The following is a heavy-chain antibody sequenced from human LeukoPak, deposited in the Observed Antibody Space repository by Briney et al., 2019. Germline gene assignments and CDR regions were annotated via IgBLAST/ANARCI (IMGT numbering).Heavy chain of an antibody. V-gene: IGHV3-23*01. D-gene: IGHD2/OR15-2a*01. CDR1: GFTFSGYA. Sequence: GGSLRLSCAASGFTFSGYAMSWVRQAPGKGLERVATIVSDGYKAYYADSVKGRFAISRDNSQNTVHLQMNSLRAEDTATYYCAKEIVFLFGDPWGQGALVTVSS. CDR2: IVSDGYKA. J-gene: IGHJ5*02. CDR3: AKEIVFLFGDP.